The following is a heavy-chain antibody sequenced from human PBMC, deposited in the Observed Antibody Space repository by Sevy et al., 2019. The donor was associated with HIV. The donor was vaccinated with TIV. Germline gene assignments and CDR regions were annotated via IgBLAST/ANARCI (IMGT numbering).Heavy chain of an antibody. CDR2: INWSGGST. CDR1: GFTFDDYG. J-gene: IGHJ6*02. D-gene: IGHD4-4*01. V-gene: IGHV3-20*04. CDR3: ARDRRMTTVTNYYFYGMDV. Sequence: GGSLRLSCAASGFTFDDYGMSWVRQAPGKGLEWVSGINWSGGSTGYADSVKGRFTISRDNAKNSLYLQMNSLRAEDTALYYCARDRRMTTVTNYYFYGMDVWGQGTTVTVSS.